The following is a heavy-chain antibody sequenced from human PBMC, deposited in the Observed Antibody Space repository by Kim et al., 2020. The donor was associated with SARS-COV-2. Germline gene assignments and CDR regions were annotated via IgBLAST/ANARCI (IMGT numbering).Heavy chain of an antibody. CDR2: IERSGST. CDR3: VTVKYTSTDRAFDY. V-gene: IGHV4-34*08. J-gene: IGHJ4*02. Sequence: SETLSLTCGVSGGTFSAYYWSWIRQSPEKGLEWIGDIERSGSTNYHPSPKSRVSISMDTSKDQFSLRLTSVTAADTAVYYCVTVKYTSTDRAFDYWGPG. D-gene: IGHD4-4*01. CDR1: GGTFSAYY.